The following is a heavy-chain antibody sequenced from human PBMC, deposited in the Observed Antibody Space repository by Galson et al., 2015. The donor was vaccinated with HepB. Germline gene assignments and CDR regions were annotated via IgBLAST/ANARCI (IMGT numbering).Heavy chain of an antibody. J-gene: IGHJ6*03. Sequence: SVKVSCKASGGTFSSYAISWVRQAPGQGLEWMGGIIPIFGTANYAQKFQGRVTITADESTSTAYMELSSLRSEDTAVYYCARALIPGYCSSTSCYFYYYYYMDVWGKGTTVTVSS. V-gene: IGHV1-69*13. CDR2: IIPIFGTA. D-gene: IGHD2-2*01. CDR1: GGTFSSYA. CDR3: ARALIPGYCSSTSCYFYYYYYMDV.